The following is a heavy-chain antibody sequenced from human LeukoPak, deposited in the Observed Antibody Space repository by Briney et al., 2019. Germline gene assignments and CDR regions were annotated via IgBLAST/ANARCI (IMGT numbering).Heavy chain of an antibody. J-gene: IGHJ5*02. CDR1: GYTFTSYG. V-gene: IGHV1-18*01. Sequence: ASVKASCKASGYTFTSYGISWVRQAPGQGLEWMGWISAYNGNTNYAQKLQGRVTMTTDTSTSTAYMELRSLRSDDTAVYYCARDRRDIVVVPAAPGWFDPWGQETLVTVSS. D-gene: IGHD2-2*01. CDR2: ISAYNGNT. CDR3: ARDRRDIVVVPAAPGWFDP.